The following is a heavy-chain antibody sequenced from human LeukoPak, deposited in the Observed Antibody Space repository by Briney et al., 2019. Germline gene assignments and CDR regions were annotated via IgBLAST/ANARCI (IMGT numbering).Heavy chain of an antibody. D-gene: IGHD3-3*01. Sequence: LGASVKVSCKASGYTFTSYGISWVRQAPGQGLEWMGWINPNSGGTNYAQKFQGRVTMTRDTSISTAYMELSRLRSDDTAVYYCARVYPDYDFWSGYDAFDIWGQGTMVTVSS. CDR1: GYTFTSYG. CDR2: INPNSGGT. J-gene: IGHJ3*02. CDR3: ARVYPDYDFWSGYDAFDI. V-gene: IGHV1-2*03.